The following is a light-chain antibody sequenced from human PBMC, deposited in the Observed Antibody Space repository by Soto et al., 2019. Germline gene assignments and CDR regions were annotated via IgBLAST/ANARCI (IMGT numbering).Light chain of an antibody. CDR3: QQLNSFPIP. CDR1: QGISSF. J-gene: IGKJ3*01. Sequence: QLTQSPSSLSASVGDRVTITCRASQGISSFLAWYQQKPGKAPKLLIYGASTLQSGVPSRFSGSGSGTDFTLTIVSLQPEDFATYYCQQLNSFPIPFGPGTNVDIK. V-gene: IGKV1-9*01. CDR2: GAS.